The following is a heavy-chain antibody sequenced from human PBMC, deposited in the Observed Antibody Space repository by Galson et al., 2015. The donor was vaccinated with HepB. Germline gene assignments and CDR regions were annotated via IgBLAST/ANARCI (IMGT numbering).Heavy chain of an antibody. Sequence: SLRLSCAASGFTFSDYYMSWIRQAPGKGLEWVSYISSSSSYTNYADSVKGRFTISRDNAKNSLYLQMNSLRAEDTAVYYCASQKVDTAMTLGYWGQGTLVTVSS. CDR1: GFTFSDYY. V-gene: IGHV3-11*06. D-gene: IGHD5-18*01. CDR3: ASQKVDTAMTLGY. J-gene: IGHJ4*02. CDR2: ISSSSSYT.